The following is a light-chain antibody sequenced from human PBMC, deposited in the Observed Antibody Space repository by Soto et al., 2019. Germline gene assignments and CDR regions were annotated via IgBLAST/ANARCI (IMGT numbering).Light chain of an antibody. CDR3: QQRSNWPRT. CDR2: DAS. Sequence: EIVLTQSPATLSLSPGERATLSCRASQSVSSYLAWYQQKPGQAPRLLIYDASNRATGIPARFSGSGSGTDFTLTISSLEPEAFAVYYCQQRSNWPRTFGQGTKLEIQ. V-gene: IGKV3-11*01. J-gene: IGKJ2*01. CDR1: QSVSSY.